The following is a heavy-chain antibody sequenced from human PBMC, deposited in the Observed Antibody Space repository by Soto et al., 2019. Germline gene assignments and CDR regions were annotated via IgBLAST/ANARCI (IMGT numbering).Heavy chain of an antibody. Sequence: SVKVSCKTSGFTLINSAVQWVRQARGQRLEWIEWIVVDSDNTNYAQNFQERVTITRDMSTSTVYMELSSLRSEDTAVYYCAGGEGGYTDAFDIWGQGTMVTVSS. CDR2: IVVDSDNT. CDR1: GFTLINSA. V-gene: IGHV1-58*01. J-gene: IGHJ3*02. D-gene: IGHD3-16*01. CDR3: AGGEGGYTDAFDI.